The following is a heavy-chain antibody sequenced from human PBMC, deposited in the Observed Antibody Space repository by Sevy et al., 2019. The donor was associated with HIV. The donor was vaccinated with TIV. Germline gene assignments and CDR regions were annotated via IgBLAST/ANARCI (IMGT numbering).Heavy chain of an antibody. Sequence: GGSLRRSCEASGFTVSGNYMAWVRLAPGKGLEWVSLIDSGGSTYYADSVKGRFTISRDNAKNTLYLQMNPLRAEDTAVYFCARDRYYDASGYYYYYYXMDVWGQGTTVTVSS. CDR2: IDSGGST. CDR1: GFTVSGNY. V-gene: IGHV3-66*01. CDR3: ARDRYYDASGYYYYYYXMDV. D-gene: IGHD3-22*01. J-gene: IGHJ6*02.